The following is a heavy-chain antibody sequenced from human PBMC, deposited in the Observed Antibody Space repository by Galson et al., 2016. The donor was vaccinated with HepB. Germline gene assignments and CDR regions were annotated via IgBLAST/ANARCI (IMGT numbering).Heavy chain of an antibody. J-gene: IGHJ4*02. CDR3: ARSARYCSGTSCYLPYFDY. D-gene: IGHD2-2*01. Sequence: ETLSLTCTVSGGSVNSGSYYWSWIRQPPGKGLEWIRYIYYSGSTNYNPSLKSRVTISVDTSKNQFPLKLSSVTAADPAVYYCARSARYCSGTSCYLPYFDYWGQGTLVTVSS. CDR1: GGSVNSGSYY. V-gene: IGHV4-61*01. CDR2: IYYSGST.